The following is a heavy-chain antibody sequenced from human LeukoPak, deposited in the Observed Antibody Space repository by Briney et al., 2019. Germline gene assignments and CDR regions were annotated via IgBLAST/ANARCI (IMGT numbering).Heavy chain of an antibody. CDR3: AKGLRAWIHPY. D-gene: IGHD5-18*01. CDR2: ISGSGGST. V-gene: IGHV3-23*01. J-gene: IGHJ4*02. CDR1: GFTFSSYG. Sequence: GGTLRLSCAASGFTFSSYGMSWVRQAPGEGLEWVSAISGSGGSTYYADSVKGRFTISRDNSKNTLYLQMNSLRAEDTAVYYCAKGLRAWIHPYWGQGTLVTVSS.